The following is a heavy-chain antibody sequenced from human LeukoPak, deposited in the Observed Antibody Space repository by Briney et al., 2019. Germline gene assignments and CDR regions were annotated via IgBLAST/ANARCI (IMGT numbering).Heavy chain of an antibody. D-gene: IGHD3-22*01. CDR3: ARAIYYYDSSGYPYYFDY. Sequence: PGGSLRLSCAASGFTFSSYWMSWVRQAPGKGLEWVANIKQDGSEKYYVDSVKGRFTISRDNAKNSLYLQMNSLRAEDTAVYYCARAIYYYDSSGYPYYFDYWGQGTLVTVSS. J-gene: IGHJ4*02. CDR1: GFTFSSYW. V-gene: IGHV3-7*01. CDR2: IKQDGSEK.